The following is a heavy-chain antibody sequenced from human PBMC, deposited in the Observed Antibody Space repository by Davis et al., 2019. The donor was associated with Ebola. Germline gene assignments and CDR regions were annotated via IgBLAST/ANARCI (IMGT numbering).Heavy chain of an antibody. CDR2: ISGSGGST. CDR1: GFTFSSYA. V-gene: IGHV3-23*01. Sequence: GESLKISCAASGFTFSSYAMHWVRQAPGKGLEWVSAISGSGGSTYYADSVKGRFTISRDNTKNSLYLQMNSLRAEDTAVYYCARVDTATGMDVWGQGTTVTVSS. D-gene: IGHD5-18*01. J-gene: IGHJ6*02. CDR3: ARVDTATGMDV.